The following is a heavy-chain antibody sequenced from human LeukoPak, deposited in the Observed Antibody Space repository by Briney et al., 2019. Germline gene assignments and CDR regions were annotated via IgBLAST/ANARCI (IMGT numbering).Heavy chain of an antibody. CDR1: GFTFSSYA. D-gene: IGHD2/OR15-2a*01. J-gene: IGHJ4*02. CDR2: ISGSGGST. V-gene: IGHV3-23*01. CDR3: AKDPLVNSQEYFDY. Sequence: GGSLRLSCAASGFTFSSYAMSWVRQAPGKRLAWVSAISGSGGSTYYAESVKGRFTISRDNSKNTLYLQMNSLRAEDTAVYYCAKDPLVNSQEYFDYWGQGTLVTVSS.